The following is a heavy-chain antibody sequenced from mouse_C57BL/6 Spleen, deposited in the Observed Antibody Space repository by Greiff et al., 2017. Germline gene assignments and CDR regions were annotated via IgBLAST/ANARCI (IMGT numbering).Heavy chain of an antibody. D-gene: IGHD1-1*01. Sequence: QVQLQQSGAELMKPGASVKLSCKATGYTFTGYWIEWVKQRPGHGLEWIGEIVPGSGSTNYNEKFKGKATFTADTSSNTAYMQLSSLTTEDSAIYYVARSGNYYGSSLAWLAYWGQGTLVTVSA. CDR2: IVPGSGST. J-gene: IGHJ3*01. V-gene: IGHV1-9*01. CDR1: GYTFTGYW. CDR3: ARSGNYYGSSLAWLAY.